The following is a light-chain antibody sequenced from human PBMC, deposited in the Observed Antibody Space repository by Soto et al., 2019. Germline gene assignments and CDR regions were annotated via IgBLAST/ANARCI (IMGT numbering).Light chain of an antibody. Sequence: DIQMAQCPSTLPVAVGDRVTSTCLASKSISSYLNWYQQKPGKAPKLLIYGTSNLQSGVPSRFSGSGSGTDFTLTISSLQPEDFATYYCQQSYSTPWTFGQGTKVDIK. V-gene: IGKV1-39*01. CDR1: KSISSY. J-gene: IGKJ1*01. CDR3: QQSYSTPWT. CDR2: GTS.